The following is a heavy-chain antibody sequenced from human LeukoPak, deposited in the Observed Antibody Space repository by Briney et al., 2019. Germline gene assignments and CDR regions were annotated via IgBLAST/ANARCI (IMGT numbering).Heavy chain of an antibody. J-gene: IGHJ6*02. Sequence: GGSLRLSCAAPGFTFSSYAMHWVRQAPGKGLEWVAVISYDGSNKYYADSVKGRFTISRDNSKNTLYLQMNSLRAEDTAVYYCARDGHYYYGMDVWGQGTTVTVSS. CDR2: ISYDGSNK. CDR3: ARDGHYYYGMDV. CDR1: GFTFSSYA. V-gene: IGHV3-30-3*01.